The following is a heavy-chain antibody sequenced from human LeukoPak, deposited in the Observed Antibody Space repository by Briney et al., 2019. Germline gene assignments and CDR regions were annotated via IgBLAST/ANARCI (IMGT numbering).Heavy chain of an antibody. V-gene: IGHV1-2*02. Sequence: GASVKVSCKASGYTFTGYYMHWVRQAPGQGLEWMGWINPNSGGTNYAQKFQGRVTMTRDTSISTAYMELSRLRSDDTAVYYCARGGENYDILTGYSVNYYYYMDVWGKGTTVTVSS. J-gene: IGHJ6*03. D-gene: IGHD3-9*01. CDR2: INPNSGGT. CDR1: GYTFTGYY. CDR3: ARGGENYDILTGYSVNYYYYMDV.